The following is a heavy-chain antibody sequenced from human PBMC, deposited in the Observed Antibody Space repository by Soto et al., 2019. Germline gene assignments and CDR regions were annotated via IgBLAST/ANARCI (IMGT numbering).Heavy chain of an antibody. CDR1: GYSFINYW. Sequence: PGESLKSSCQVSGYSFINYWIGWVRQMPGKGLEWMAIINPGNSETRYSPAFQGQVTISADKSITTTYLQWDSLKASDTAMYYCARPDNNYVASWGHGTLVTVSS. J-gene: IGHJ5*01. D-gene: IGHD4-4*01. CDR3: ARPDNNYVAS. CDR2: INPGNSET. V-gene: IGHV5-51*01.